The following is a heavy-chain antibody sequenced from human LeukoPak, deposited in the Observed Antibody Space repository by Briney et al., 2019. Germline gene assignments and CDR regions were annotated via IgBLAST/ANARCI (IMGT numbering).Heavy chain of an antibody. D-gene: IGHD2-15*01. J-gene: IGHJ4*02. CDR1: GFTFSGST. CDR2: IRSRTSSYAT. CDR3: TVNYCSGGSCYML. V-gene: IGHV3-73*01. Sequence: GGSLRLSCAASGFTFSGSTMHWVRQASGKGLEWVGRIRSRTSSYATAYTASVKGRFTISRDDSKNTAYLQMNSLKTEDTAVYYCTVNYCSGGSCYMLWGQGTLVTVSS.